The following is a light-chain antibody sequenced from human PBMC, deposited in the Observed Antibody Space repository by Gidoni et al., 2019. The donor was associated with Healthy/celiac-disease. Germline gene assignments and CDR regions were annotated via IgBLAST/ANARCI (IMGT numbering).Light chain of an antibody. CDR1: QSVLYSSNNKNY. CDR2: WAS. J-gene: IGKJ4*01. CDR3: QQYSSTPLT. Sequence: DIVMTQSADSLAVSLGERATINCKSSQSVLYSSNNKNYLAWYQQKPGQPPKLLIYWASTRESGVPDRFSGSGSGTDFTLTISSLQAEDVAVYYCQQYSSTPLTFVGGTKVEIK. V-gene: IGKV4-1*01.